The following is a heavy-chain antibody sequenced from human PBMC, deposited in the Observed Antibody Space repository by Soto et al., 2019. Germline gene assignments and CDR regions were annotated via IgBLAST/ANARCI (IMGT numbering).Heavy chain of an antibody. CDR1: GGPITNSSFY. J-gene: IGHJ4*02. Sequence: QVQLQESGPGLVKPSETLSLTCSVSGGPITNSSFYWAWVRQPPGKGLEWIGSIHSIGTSFYNPSLQSRVSFSIYTSKNSFSLQVTSVSAADTAVYYCARLIILTGCEYFDYWGQGTLVTVSS. D-gene: IGHD3-9*01. CDR2: IHSIGTS. V-gene: IGHV4-39*02. CDR3: ARLIILTGCEYFDY.